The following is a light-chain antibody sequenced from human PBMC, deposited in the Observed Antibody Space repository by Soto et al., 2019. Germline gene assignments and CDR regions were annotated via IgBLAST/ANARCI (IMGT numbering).Light chain of an antibody. V-gene: IGKV1-39*01. CDR1: QNIHSY. J-gene: IGKJ4*01. Sequence: DIQMTQSPSSLSASVGDRVTITCRASQNIHSYLNWYKQTPGKPPELLIFGVSNLESGVPSRFSGSGSGTDFTLTISSLQREDFASYYCQQSLTTPLTFGGGTKVEIK. CDR3: QQSLTTPLT. CDR2: GVS.